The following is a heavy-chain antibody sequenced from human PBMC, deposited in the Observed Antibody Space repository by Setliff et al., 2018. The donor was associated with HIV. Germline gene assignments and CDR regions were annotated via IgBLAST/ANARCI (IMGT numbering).Heavy chain of an antibody. CDR1: GFTVSSNY. D-gene: IGHD3-16*01. J-gene: IGHJ4*02. V-gene: IGHV3-20*04. CDR3: ARDRFRGGVGTGLAEY. CDR2: INWNGGST. Sequence: GGSLRLSCAASGFTVSSNYMSWVRQAPGKGLEWVSVINWNGGSTGYADSVKGRFTISRDNAKNSLYLQMNGLSAEDTAVYYCARDRFRGGVGTGLAEYWGQGTVVTVSS.